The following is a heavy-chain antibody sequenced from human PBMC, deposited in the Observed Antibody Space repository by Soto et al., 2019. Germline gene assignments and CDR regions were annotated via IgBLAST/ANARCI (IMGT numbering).Heavy chain of an antibody. CDR3: VGGQSYFDY. CDR2: ISYDGSNK. Sequence: QVQLVESGGGVVQPGRSLRLSCAASGFPFSTYGMHWVREGPGKGLEWVAVISYDGSNKYYADSVKGRFTISRDNSKNKLYLQMNSLRPEDTALYYCVGGQSYFDYRGQGTLVTGSS. CDR1: GFPFSTYG. J-gene: IGHJ4*02. D-gene: IGHD3-10*01. V-gene: IGHV3-30*03.